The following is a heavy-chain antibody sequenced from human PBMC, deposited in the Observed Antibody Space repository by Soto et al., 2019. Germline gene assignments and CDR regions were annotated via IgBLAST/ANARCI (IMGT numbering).Heavy chain of an antibody. CDR2: INPNGGVT. CDR1: GDTFNDYY. V-gene: IGHV1-2*04. J-gene: IGHJ6*03. D-gene: IGHD5-12*01. CDR3: ARESGGATATLDYYYFYMDV. Sequence: QVQLVQSGAEVKKPGASVTVSCRSSGDTFNDYYIHWVRQAPGQGLEWMGWINPNGGVTKYAQKFQGCVSMARDTSIRTVDMHLSRLRSDDTAVYYCARESGGATATLDYYYFYMDVWGTGTAVTGSS.